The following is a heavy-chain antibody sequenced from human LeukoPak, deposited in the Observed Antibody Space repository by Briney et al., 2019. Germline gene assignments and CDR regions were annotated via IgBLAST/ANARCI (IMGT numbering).Heavy chain of an antibody. D-gene: IGHD3-22*01. J-gene: IGHJ3*02. V-gene: IGHV1-18*01. CDR1: GYTFTSYG. Sequence: ASVKVPCKASGYTFTSYGISWVRQAPGQGLEWMGWISAYNGNTNYAQKLQGRVTMTTDTSTSTAYMELRSLRSDDTAVYYCAREVRITMIVVHDAFDIWGQGTMVTVSS. CDR2: ISAYNGNT. CDR3: AREVRITMIVVHDAFDI.